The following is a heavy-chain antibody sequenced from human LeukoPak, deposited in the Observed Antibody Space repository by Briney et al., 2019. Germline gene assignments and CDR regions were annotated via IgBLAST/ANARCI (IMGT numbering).Heavy chain of an antibody. V-gene: IGHV3-74*01. CDR2: INSDGSST. CDR1: GFTFSSYW. CDR3: ARARSSYGYGDAFDI. Sequence: PGGSLRLSCAASGFTFSSYWMHWVRQAPGKGLVWVSRINSDGSSTSYADSVKGRFTISRDNSKNTLYLQMNSLRAEDTAVYYCARARSSYGYGDAFDIWGQGTMVTVSS. D-gene: IGHD5-18*01. J-gene: IGHJ3*02.